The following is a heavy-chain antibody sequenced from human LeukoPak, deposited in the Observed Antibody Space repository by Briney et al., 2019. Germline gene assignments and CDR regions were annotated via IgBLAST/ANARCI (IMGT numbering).Heavy chain of an antibody. J-gene: IGHJ4*02. D-gene: IGHD2-15*01. Sequence: ASVKVSCKASGYTFTSYGIGWVRQAPGQGLEWMGWISAYNGNTNYAQKLQGRVTMATDTSTSTAYMELRSLRSDDTAVYYCARSPRSGGSCYPDYWGQGTLVTVSS. CDR3: ARSPRSGGSCYPDY. V-gene: IGHV1-18*01. CDR1: GYTFTSYG. CDR2: ISAYNGNT.